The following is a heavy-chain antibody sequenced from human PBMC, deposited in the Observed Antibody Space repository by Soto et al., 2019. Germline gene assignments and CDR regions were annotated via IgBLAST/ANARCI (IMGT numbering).Heavy chain of an antibody. CDR3: ARLPYYYDSVGY. J-gene: IGHJ4*02. CDR1: GYSFTSYW. CDR2: IDPSDSYT. Sequence: PGESLKISCQGSGYSFTSYWISWVRQMPGKGLEWMGRIDPSDSYTNYSPSFQGHVTISADKSISTAYLQWSSLKASDTAMYYCARLPYYYDSVGYWGQGTLVTVSS. D-gene: IGHD3-22*01. V-gene: IGHV5-10-1*01.